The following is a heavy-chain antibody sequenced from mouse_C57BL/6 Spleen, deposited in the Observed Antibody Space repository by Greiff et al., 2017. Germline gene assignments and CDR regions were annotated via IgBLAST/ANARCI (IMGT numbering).Heavy chain of an antibody. CDR2: IDPSSGGT. D-gene: IGHD2-5*01. Sequence: QVQLQQSGAELVKPGASVKLSCKASGYTFTSYWMHWVKQRPGRGLEWIGWIDPSSGGTKYNEKFKSKATLTVDKPSSTAYMQLSSLTSEDSAVYYCADYSNYTRAPCWYFDVWGTGTTVTVSS. CDR3: ADYSNYTRAPCWYFDV. CDR1: GYTFTSYW. V-gene: IGHV1-72*01. J-gene: IGHJ1*03.